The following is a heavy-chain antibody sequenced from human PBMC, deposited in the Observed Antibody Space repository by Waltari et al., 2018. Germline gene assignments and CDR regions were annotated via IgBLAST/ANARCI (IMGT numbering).Heavy chain of an antibody. D-gene: IGHD3-3*01. J-gene: IGHJ4*02. CDR1: DLTLAYYW. Sequence: EVLLVASGGGLVPAGGCLRRACAASDLTLAYYWVTWVRQAPGKGLEWVANIKEDGSEKYYVDSVKGRFTISRDNAKNSVYLQMSSLRVEDTAVYYCTTQSWSNFEYWGQGTLVTVSS. CDR3: TTQSWSNFEY. V-gene: IGHV3-7*01. CDR2: IKEDGSEK.